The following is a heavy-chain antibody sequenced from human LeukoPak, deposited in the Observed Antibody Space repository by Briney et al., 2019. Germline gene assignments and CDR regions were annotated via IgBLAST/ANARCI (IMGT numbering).Heavy chain of an antibody. V-gene: IGHV3-11*06. Sequence: GGSLRLSCAVSGFTFSDYSMTWIRQAPGKGLEWVASISRNSTYIHYADSVKGRFTISRDNARNSLFLQMNSLRAEDTAIYYCARDEGYYFDSWGQGTQVTVSS. CDR1: GFTFSDYS. CDR3: ARDEGYYFDS. CDR2: ISRNSTYI. J-gene: IGHJ4*02.